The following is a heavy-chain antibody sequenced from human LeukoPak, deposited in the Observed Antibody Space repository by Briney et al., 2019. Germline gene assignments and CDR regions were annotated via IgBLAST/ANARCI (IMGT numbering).Heavy chain of an antibody. D-gene: IGHD6-13*01. Sequence: ASVKVSCKASGYTLTGYYMHWVRQAPGQGLEWMGRINPNSGGTNYAQKFQGRVTMTRDTSISTAYMELSRLRSDDTAVYYCARERGSSWRYYYMDVWGKGTTVTVSS. V-gene: IGHV1-2*06. CDR2: INPNSGGT. CDR3: ARERGSSWRYYYMDV. J-gene: IGHJ6*03. CDR1: GYTLTGYY.